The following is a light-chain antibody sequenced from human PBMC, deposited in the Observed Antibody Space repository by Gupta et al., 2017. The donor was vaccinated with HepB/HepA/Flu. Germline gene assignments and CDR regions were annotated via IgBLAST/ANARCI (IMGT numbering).Light chain of an antibody. CDR2: WDN. CDR1: SNNVGNQG. J-gene: IGLJ3*02. V-gene: IGLV10-54*04. CDR3: SAWDISLSAWV. Sequence: QAVLTQPPAVSEDLRQTATLTSTGNSNNVGNQGAAWLQQHQGHPPKLLSYWDNNRPSGISERFSASRSGNTASLTISGLQPEDEADYYCSAWDISLSAWVFGGGAKLTVL.